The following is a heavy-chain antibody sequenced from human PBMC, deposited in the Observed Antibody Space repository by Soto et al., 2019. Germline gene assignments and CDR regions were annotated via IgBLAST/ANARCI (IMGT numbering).Heavy chain of an antibody. CDR3: ARVVRVRCSTSCYLIDY. D-gene: IGHD2-2*01. CDR1: GGSISSYY. Sequence: SETLSLTCTVSGGSISSYYWSWIRQPPGKGLEWIGYIYYSGSTNYTPSLKSRVTISVDTSKNQFSLKLSSVTAADTAVYYCARVVRVRCSTSCYLIDYWGQGTLVTVSS. V-gene: IGHV4-59*01. J-gene: IGHJ4*02. CDR2: IYYSGST.